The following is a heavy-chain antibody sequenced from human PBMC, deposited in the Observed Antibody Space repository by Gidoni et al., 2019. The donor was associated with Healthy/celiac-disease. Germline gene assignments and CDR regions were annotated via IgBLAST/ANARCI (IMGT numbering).Heavy chain of an antibody. CDR2: ISGSGGST. J-gene: IGHJ3*02. CDR3: AKDLAYYDSSGYFDAFDI. Sequence: EVQLLESGGGLVQPGGSLRLSCAASGFTFSSYAMSWVRQAPGKGLEWVSAISGSGGSTYYADSVKGRFTISRDNSKNTLYLQMNSLRAEDTAVYYCAKDLAYYDSSGYFDAFDIWGQGTMVTVSS. D-gene: IGHD3-22*01. CDR1: GFTFSSYA. V-gene: IGHV3-23*01.